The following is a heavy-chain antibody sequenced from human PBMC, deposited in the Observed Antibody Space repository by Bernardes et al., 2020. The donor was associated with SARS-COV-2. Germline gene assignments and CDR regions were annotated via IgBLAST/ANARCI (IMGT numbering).Heavy chain of an antibody. CDR2: ISGSGSNT. D-gene: IGHD6-6*01. J-gene: IGHJ4*02. Sequence: GGSLRLSCAASGFTFRSYAMNWVRQAPGKGLEWVSSISGSGSNTYYADSVKGRFTISRDNSKNTLYLQMNSLRAEDTAVYYCATEYSNLDYYFDYWGQGTLVTVSS. CDR3: ATEYSNLDYYFDY. CDR1: GFTFRSYA. V-gene: IGHV3-23*01.